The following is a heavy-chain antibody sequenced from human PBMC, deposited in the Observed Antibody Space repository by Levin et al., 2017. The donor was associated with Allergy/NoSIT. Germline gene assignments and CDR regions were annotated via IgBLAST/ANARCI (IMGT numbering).Heavy chain of an antibody. CDR1: GFTFSSYW. V-gene: IGHV3-7*04. CDR2: IWQDGGEK. D-gene: IGHD2-21*02. CDR3: ARDKSPYCGSDCNSDAFDI. J-gene: IGHJ3*02. Sequence: GESLKISCAASGFTFSSYWMTWVRQAPGKGLEWVANIWQDGGEKNYVDSVKGRFTVSRDNAKNSLYLQMNSLRAEDTAVYYCARDKSPYCGSDCNSDAFDIWGQGTMVTVSS.